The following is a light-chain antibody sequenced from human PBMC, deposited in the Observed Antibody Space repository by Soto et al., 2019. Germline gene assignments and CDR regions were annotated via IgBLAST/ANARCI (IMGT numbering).Light chain of an antibody. CDR2: ANN. CDR3: QSYDSSRSPLYV. J-gene: IGLJ1*01. V-gene: IGLV1-40*01. Sequence: QSVLTQPPSVSGAPGQRVSISCTASSSNIGAGYDVHWYQHLPGTAPKLLIYANNNRPSGVPDRFSGSKSGTSASLAITGLQAEDEADYYCQSYDSSRSPLYVFGTGTKLTVL. CDR1: SSNIGAGYD.